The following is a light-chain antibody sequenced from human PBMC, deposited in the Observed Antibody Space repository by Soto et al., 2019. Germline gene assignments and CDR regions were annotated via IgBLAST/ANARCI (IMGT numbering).Light chain of an antibody. CDR3: QQYNNWPYT. J-gene: IGKJ2*01. CDR2: GTS. V-gene: IGKV3-15*01. Sequence: EIVMTQSPAALSVSPGERAALSCRASQSVGRNFAWYQQRPGQAPRVLICGTSTRATGVPARFSGSGSGTDFTLTISSLQSEDFAVYSCQQYNNWPYTLGQGTRLEIK. CDR1: QSVGRN.